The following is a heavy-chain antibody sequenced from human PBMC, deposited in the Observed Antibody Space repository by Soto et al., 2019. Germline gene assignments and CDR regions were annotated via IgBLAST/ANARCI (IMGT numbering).Heavy chain of an antibody. CDR1: GFTFSSAW. CDR3: ATDHDAARYKWSPGGGDAFDT. Sequence: GGSLRLSCAASGFTFSSAWMSWVRQVPGKGLEWVGQIKSKTDGGTIDYASPVRGRFTISRDDAEQTLYLQMNSLKTEDTGLYYCATDHDAARYKWSPGGGDAFDTWGQGTMVTVSS. D-gene: IGHD1-20*01. J-gene: IGHJ3*02. V-gene: IGHV3-15*07. CDR2: IKSKTDGGTI.